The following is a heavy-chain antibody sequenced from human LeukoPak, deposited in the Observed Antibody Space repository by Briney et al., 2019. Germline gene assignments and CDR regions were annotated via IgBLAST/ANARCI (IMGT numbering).Heavy chain of an antibody. D-gene: IGHD5-18*01. CDR2: ISSSGSTI. CDR1: GFTFSSYA. CDR3: ARRNSYGYRY. J-gene: IGHJ4*02. Sequence: GGSLRLSCAASGFTFSSYAMSWVRQAPGKGLEWVSYISSSGSTIYYADSVKGRFTISRDNAKNSLYLQMNSLRAEDTAVYYCARRNSYGYRYWGQGTLVTVSS. V-gene: IGHV3-48*04.